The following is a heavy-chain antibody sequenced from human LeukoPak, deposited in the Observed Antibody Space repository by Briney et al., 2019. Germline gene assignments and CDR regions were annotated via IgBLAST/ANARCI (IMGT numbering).Heavy chain of an antibody. CDR1: GGSVSDNNFF. Sequence: PSETLSLTCTVPGGSVSDNNFFWNWIRQPPGKGLEWIGYIYNSGSTNYNPALNSRVTISVDTSNNQFSLKLSSVIAADTAVYYCAGLEAHRPLDYWGQGTLVIVSS. CDR2: IYNSGST. J-gene: IGHJ4*02. V-gene: IGHV4-61*01. CDR3: AGLEAHRPLDY.